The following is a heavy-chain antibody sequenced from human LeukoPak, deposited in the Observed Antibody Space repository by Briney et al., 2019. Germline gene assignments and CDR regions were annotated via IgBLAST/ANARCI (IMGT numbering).Heavy chain of an antibody. V-gene: IGHV3-30-3*01. CDR1: GFTFSSYA. D-gene: IGHD3-22*01. Sequence: GGSLRLSCAASGFTFSSYAMHWVRQAPGKGLEWVAFISYDGSNKYYADSVKGRFTISRDNSKNTLYLQMNSLRAEDTAVYYCASPRGDYYDSSGYTFDYWGQGTLVTVSS. J-gene: IGHJ4*02. CDR3: ASPRGDYYDSSGYTFDY. CDR2: ISYDGSNK.